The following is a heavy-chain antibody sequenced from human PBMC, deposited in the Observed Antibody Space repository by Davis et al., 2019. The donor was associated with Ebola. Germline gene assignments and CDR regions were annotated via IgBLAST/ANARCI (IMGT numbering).Heavy chain of an antibody. CDR3: VRDTIEGATTFDY. CDR1: GFTFNSYG. J-gene: IGHJ4*02. Sequence: GESLKISCVASGFTFNSYGMHWVRQAPGKGLEWVAVMSHHERNKYYADSVKGRFTISRDNAKNTLYLQMNSLRAEDTAVYYCVRDTIEGATTFDYWGQGTLVTVSS. D-gene: IGHD1-26*01. V-gene: IGHV3-30*03. CDR2: MSHHERNK.